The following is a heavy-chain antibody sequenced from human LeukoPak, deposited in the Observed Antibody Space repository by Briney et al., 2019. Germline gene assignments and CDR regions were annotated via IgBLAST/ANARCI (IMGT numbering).Heavy chain of an antibody. CDR3: AKDHGPGTYYNLTDF. Sequence: AGGSLRLSCAASGFTLFNYAMSWVRQAPGKGLEWVSTFTGSGGSTYYAHSVKGRFTISRDNSKNTLYLQMNSLRAEDTAFYYCAKDHGPGTYYNLTDFWGQGTLVTVSS. J-gene: IGHJ4*02. D-gene: IGHD3-10*01. CDR1: GFTLFNYA. CDR2: FTGSGGST. V-gene: IGHV3-23*01.